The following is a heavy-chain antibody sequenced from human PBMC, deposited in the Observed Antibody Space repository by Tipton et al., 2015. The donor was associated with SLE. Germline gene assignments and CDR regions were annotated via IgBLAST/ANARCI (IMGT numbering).Heavy chain of an antibody. CDR2: IYTSGST. V-gene: IGHV4-61*02. J-gene: IGHJ3*02. D-gene: IGHD1-26*01. CDR3: ASLSAEGDAFDI. CDR1: GDSFKSGSYY. Sequence: TLSLTCTVSGDSFKSGSYYWSWIRQPPGRGLEGFGRIYTSGSTNYNPSLKSRVTISVDTSKNQFSLKLTSVTAADTAVYYCASLSAEGDAFDIWGQGTMVTVSS.